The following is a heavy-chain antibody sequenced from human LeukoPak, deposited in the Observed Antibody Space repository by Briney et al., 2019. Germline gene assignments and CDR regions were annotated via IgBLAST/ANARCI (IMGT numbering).Heavy chain of an antibody. D-gene: IGHD6-19*01. CDR3: AKDRAVAGTPSPGFDY. CDR1: GFTFDDYA. J-gene: IGHJ4*02. CDR2: ISWDSGSI. V-gene: IGHV3-9*01. Sequence: GRSLRLSCAASGFTFDDYAMHWVRQAPGKGLEWVSGISWDSGSIGYADSVKGRFTISRDNAKNSLYLQMHSLRAEDTALYYCAKDRAVAGTPSPGFDYWGQGTLVTVSS.